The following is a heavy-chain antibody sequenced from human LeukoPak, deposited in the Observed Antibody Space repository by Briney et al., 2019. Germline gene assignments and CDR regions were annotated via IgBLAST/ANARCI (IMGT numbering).Heavy chain of an antibody. Sequence: PSETLSLTCAVYGASFSDSYWSWIRQSPEKGLEWIGEINNSGSTSYNPSLNSRVIMSVDRSKNQFPLRLTSVTAADTAVYYCARGRYGPRLGNWGQGTLVTVSS. D-gene: IGHD3-16*01. CDR2: INNSGST. CDR3: ARGRYGPRLGN. V-gene: IGHV4-34*01. J-gene: IGHJ4*02. CDR1: GASFSDSY.